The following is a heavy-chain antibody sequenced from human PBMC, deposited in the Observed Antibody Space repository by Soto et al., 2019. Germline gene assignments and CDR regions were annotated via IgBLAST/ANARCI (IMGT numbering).Heavy chain of an antibody. D-gene: IGHD3-22*01. V-gene: IGHV4-61*08. CDR1: GGSVSSGAYY. J-gene: IGHJ4*02. Sequence: SETLSLTCTVSGGSVSSGAYYWSRIRKPPGKGLEWIGYIYYTGSTKYNPSLESRVTISLDSSKNQFSLKLSSVTAADTAVYYCARSSDSSGYYYRLGYWGQGTLVTVSS. CDR3: ARSSDSSGYYYRLGY. CDR2: IYYTGST.